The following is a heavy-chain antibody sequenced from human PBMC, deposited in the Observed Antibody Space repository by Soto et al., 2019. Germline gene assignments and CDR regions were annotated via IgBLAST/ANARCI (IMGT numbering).Heavy chain of an antibody. CDR2: IYYSGST. V-gene: IGHV4-39*01. CDR1: GSSISSSSYY. Sequence: PSETLSLTCTVSGSSISSSSYYWGWIRQPPGKGLEWIGSIYYSGSTYYNPSLKSRVTISVDTSKNQFSLKLSSVTAADTAVYYCARHNDFSGSFIEHPYYFDYWGQGTLVTVSS. J-gene: IGHJ4*02. CDR3: ARHNDFSGSFIEHPYYFDY. D-gene: IGHD1-1*01.